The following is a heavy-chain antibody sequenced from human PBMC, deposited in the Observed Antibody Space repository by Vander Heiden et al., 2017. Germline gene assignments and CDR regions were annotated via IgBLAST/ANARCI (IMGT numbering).Heavy chain of an antibody. J-gene: IGHJ6*02. Sequence: EVPLVDSGVGPVLPEASRKVPCAASVLTFCCSHVHGVRQASGKGLGWVGRIRSKANSYATAYAASVKGRFTISRDDSKNTAYLQMNSLKTEDTAVYYCTSTSMSTAYYYYGMDVWGQGTTVTVSS. D-gene: IGHD4-17*01. CDR3: TSTSMSTAYYYYGMDV. CDR1: VLTFCCSH. V-gene: IGHV3-73*01. CDR2: IRSKANSYAT.